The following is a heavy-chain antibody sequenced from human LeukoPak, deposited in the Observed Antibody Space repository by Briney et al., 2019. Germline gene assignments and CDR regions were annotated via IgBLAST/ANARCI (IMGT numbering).Heavy chain of an antibody. V-gene: IGHV4-59*01. Sequence: PSETLSLTCTVSGGSISSYYWSWIRQPPGKGLEWIGYIYYSGSTNYNPSLKSRVTISVDTSKNQFSLKLSSVTAADTAVYYCAREELGMVDYWGQGTLVTVSS. CDR1: GGSISSYY. CDR2: IYYSGST. CDR3: AREELGMVDY. D-gene: IGHD6-13*01. J-gene: IGHJ4*02.